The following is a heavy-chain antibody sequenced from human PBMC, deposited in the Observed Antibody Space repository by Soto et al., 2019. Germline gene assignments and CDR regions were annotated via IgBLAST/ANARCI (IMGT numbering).Heavy chain of an antibody. V-gene: IGHV4-34*01. Sequence: QVHLQQWGAGLLKPSETLSLTCAVSGGSLSGYYWGWIRQPPGKGLEWIGDISHSGSANYNPSLNSRVTMSVVTSKSQFSLVLRSLTAADTSLYYCARAPFTAKRTSYYNLWGQGTLVAVSS. CDR2: ISHSGSA. CDR1: GGSLSGYY. D-gene: IGHD3-10*01. J-gene: IGHJ4*02. CDR3: ARAPFTAKRTSYYNL.